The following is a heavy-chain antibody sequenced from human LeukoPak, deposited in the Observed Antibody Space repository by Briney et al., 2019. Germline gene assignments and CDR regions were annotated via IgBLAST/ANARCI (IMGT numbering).Heavy chain of an antibody. CDR3: ARVGRLEQWLVDYFDY. V-gene: IGHV3-7*01. CDR1: GFTFSSYW. J-gene: IGHJ4*02. D-gene: IGHD6-19*01. CDR2: IKQDGSEK. Sequence: GGSLRLSCAASGFTFSSYWMSWVRQAPGKGLEWVANIKQDGSEKYYVVSVKGRFTISRDNAKNSLYLQMNSLRAEDTAVYYCARVGRLEQWLVDYFDYWGQGTLVTVSS.